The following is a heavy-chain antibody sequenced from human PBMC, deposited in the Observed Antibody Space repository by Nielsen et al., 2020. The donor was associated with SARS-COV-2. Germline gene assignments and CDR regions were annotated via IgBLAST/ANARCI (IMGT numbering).Heavy chain of an antibody. CDR1: GFTFDDYA. CDR3: AKVSAIIVGATTDY. J-gene: IGHJ4*02. D-gene: IGHD1-26*01. CDR2: ISGSGGST. V-gene: IGHV3-23*01. Sequence: GESLKISCAASGFTFDDYAMSWVRQAPGKGLEWVSAISGSGGSTYYADSVKGRFTISRDNSKNTLYLQMNSLRAEDTAVYYCAKVSAIIVGATTDYWGQGTLVTVSS.